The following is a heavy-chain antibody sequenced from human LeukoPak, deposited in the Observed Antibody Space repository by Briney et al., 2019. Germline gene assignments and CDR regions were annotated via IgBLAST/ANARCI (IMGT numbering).Heavy chain of an antibody. D-gene: IGHD3-10*01. CDR1: GGSFSGYY. CDR3: ARGRMVRGTIDY. J-gene: IGHJ4*02. V-gene: IGHV4-34*01. CDR2: INHSGST. Sequence: SETLSPTCAVYGGSFSGYYWSWIRQPPGKGLEWIGEINHSGSTNYNPSLKSRVTISVDTSKNQFSLKLSSVTAADTAVYYCARGRMVRGTIDYWGQGTLVTVSS.